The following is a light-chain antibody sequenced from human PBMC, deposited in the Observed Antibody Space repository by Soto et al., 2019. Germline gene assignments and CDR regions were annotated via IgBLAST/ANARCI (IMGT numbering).Light chain of an antibody. CDR3: QQYNTWSPLT. J-gene: IGKJ4*01. CDR1: QSVSNN. CDR2: GAS. V-gene: IGKV3-15*01. Sequence: EIVMTQSPATLSVSPGERATLSCRASQSVSNNLAWYQQKPGQAPRLLIYGASTRATGIPARFSGSGSGTEFALTISILQSEYFAVYYCQQYNTWSPLTFGGGTKVETK.